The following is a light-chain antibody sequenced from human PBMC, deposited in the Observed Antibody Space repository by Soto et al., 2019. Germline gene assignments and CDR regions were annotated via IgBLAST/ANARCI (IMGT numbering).Light chain of an antibody. V-gene: IGLV2-14*03. CDR2: DVT. Sequence: QSVLTQPASVSGSPGQSITISCTGTSSDVGGFNYVSWYQQHPGKAPKLMIYDVTNRPSGVSYRFSGSKSGNTASLTISGLQADDEADYYCNSYTSSSTHVFGPGTKVTV. J-gene: IGLJ1*01. CDR1: SSDVGGFNY. CDR3: NSYTSSSTHV.